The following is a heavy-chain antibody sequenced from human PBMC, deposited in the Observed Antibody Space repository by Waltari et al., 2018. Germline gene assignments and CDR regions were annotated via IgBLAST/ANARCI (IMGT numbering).Heavy chain of an antibody. Sequence: EVQLVESGGGLVQPGGSLRLSCAASGFTFSSYWMSWVRQAPGRGLEWVANIKQDGSEKYYVDSVKGRFTISRDNAKNSLYLQMNSLRAEDTAVYYCARVNGREQLVLLQYRNGWFDPWGQGTLVTVSS. D-gene: IGHD6-13*01. J-gene: IGHJ5*02. CDR1: GFTFSSYW. CDR3: ARVNGREQLVLLQYRNGWFDP. V-gene: IGHV3-7*01. CDR2: IKQDGSEK.